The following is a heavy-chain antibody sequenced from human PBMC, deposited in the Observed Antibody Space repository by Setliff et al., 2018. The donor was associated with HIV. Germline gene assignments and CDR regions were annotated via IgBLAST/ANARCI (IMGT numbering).Heavy chain of an antibody. J-gene: IGHJ6*04. CDR2: IGTQNGNT. Sequence: GASVKVSCKASGYSFTTYGVYWVRQAPGQGLEWMGWIGTQNGNTNYAQKFQGRVTMTTDTSTNTAYMELSSLTSDDTAVYYCAREGLWFGDRGFYMDVWGKGTAVTAPQ. D-gene: IGHD3-10*01. CDR3: AREGLWFGDRGFYMDV. CDR1: GYSFTTYG. V-gene: IGHV1-18*01.